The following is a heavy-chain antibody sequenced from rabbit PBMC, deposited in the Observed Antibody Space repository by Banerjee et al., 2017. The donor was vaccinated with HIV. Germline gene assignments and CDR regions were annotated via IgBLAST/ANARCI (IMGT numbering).Heavy chain of an antibody. CDR1: GFTISSSYY. D-gene: IGHD6-1*01. Sequence: QEQLEESGGDLVKPGASLTLTCTASGFTISSSYYMCWVRQAPGKGPEWIACIYGDSSGSTYYASWAKGRFTISKTSSTTVTLQMTSLTAADTATFFCARDASYGTYGHCHFDLWGPGTLVTVS. J-gene: IGHJ6*01. CDR2: IYGDSSGST. V-gene: IGHV1S45*01. CDR3: ARDASYGTYGHCHFDL.